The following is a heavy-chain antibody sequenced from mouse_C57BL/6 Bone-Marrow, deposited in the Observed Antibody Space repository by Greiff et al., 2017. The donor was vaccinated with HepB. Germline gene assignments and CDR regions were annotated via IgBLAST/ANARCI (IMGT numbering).Heavy chain of an antibody. J-gene: IGHJ2*01. Sequence: SGAELARPGASVKLSCKASGYTFTSYGISWVKQRTGQGLEWIGEIYPRSGNTDYNEKFKGKATLTADKTSSTAYMELRSLTSEDSSVYFCARNYYGSSRDYFDYWGQGTTLTVSS. CDR1: GYTFTSYG. CDR2: IYPRSGNT. D-gene: IGHD1-1*01. CDR3: ARNYYGSSRDYFDY. V-gene: IGHV1-81*01.